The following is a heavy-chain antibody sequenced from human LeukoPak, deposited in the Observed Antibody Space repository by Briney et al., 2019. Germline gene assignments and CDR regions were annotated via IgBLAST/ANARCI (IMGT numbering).Heavy chain of an antibody. V-gene: IGHV3-72*01. D-gene: IGHD3-16*01. CDR2: TRNKANSYTT. J-gene: IGHJ4*02. CDR1: GFTFSDHY. Sequence: SGGSLRLSCAASGFTFSDHYMDWVRQAPGKGLEWVGRTRNKANSYTTEYAASVKGRFTISRDDSKNSLNLQINSLKTEDTAVYYCASLGFDYWGQGTLVTVSS. CDR3: ASLGFDY.